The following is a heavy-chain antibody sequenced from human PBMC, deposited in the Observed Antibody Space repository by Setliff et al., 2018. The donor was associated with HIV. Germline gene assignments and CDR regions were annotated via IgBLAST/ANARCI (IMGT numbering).Heavy chain of an antibody. Sequence: ASVQVSCKASGYTFTSYGISWVRQAPGQGLEWMGWIGAYSGNTNYAQKLQGRVTMTTDTSTSTAYMELRSLRSDDTAVYYCARVAWYYSFWSGLGDAFDIWGQGTMVTV. J-gene: IGHJ3*02. CDR3: ARVAWYYSFWSGLGDAFDI. CDR2: IGAYSGNT. CDR1: GYTFTSYG. D-gene: IGHD3-3*01. V-gene: IGHV1-18*01.